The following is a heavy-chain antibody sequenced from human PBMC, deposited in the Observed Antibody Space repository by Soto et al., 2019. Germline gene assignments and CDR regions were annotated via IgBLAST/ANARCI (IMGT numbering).Heavy chain of an antibody. D-gene: IGHD3-22*01. CDR3: ARGYRDSGGHYWFDP. CDR1: GYTFTSYD. J-gene: IGHJ5*02. Sequence: QAQLVQSGAEVKKPGASVKVSCKASGYTFTSYDINWVRQATGQGLEWMGWMNPNSGNTGYAQKFQGRVTMXXNXSXXTAYMELSSLGSEDTAVYYCARGYRDSGGHYWFDPWGQGALVTVSS. CDR2: MNPNSGNT. V-gene: IGHV1-8*01.